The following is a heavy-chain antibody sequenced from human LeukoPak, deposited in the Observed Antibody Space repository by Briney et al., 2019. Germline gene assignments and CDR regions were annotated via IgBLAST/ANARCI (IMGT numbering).Heavy chain of an antibody. J-gene: IGHJ4*02. CDR3: ARVIGSYGDSAY. CDR1: GFSFSKFS. D-gene: IGHD4-17*01. Sequence: HPGGSLRLSCAASGFSFSKFSMNWVRQAPGKGLEWISYITSSSDSTYYADSVKGRFTISRDDAKNSLYLQMDSLRAEDTAVYYCARVIGSYGDSAYWGQGTLVTVSS. CDR2: ITSSSDST. V-gene: IGHV3-48*04.